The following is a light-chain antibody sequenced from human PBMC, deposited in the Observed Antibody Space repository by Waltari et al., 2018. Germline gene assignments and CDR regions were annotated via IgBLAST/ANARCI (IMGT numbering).Light chain of an antibody. J-gene: IGLJ2*01. V-gene: IGLV4-69*01. Sequence: QLVLTQSPSASASLGASVKLTCTLSSGHSSYAIAWHQQQPEKGPRYLMKLNSDGSHSKGDGIPDRFSGSSSGAGRSLTISSLQSEDEADYYCQTWGTGGVFGGGTKLTVL. CDR1: SGHSSYA. CDR2: LNSDGSH. CDR3: QTWGTGGV.